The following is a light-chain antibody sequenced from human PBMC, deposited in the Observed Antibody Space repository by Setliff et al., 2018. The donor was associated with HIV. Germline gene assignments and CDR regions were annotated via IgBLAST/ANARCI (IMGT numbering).Light chain of an antibody. CDR2: DAS. J-gene: IGKJ4*01. CDR3: QQGSDWPLT. Sequence: EVVLTQSPASLSLPPGGRGSVSCRASQSISTSLAWYQQKPGQSPKLLISDASNRATGIPARFTGSGSGTDFTLTISSLEAEDYAVYYCQQGSDWPLTFGGGTKVDIK. V-gene: IGKV3-11*01. CDR1: QSISTS.